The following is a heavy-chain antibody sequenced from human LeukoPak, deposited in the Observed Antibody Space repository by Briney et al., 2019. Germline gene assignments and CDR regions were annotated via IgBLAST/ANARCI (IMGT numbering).Heavy chain of an antibody. J-gene: IGHJ5*02. CDR1: GFTFSSYS. D-gene: IGHD1-26*01. Sequence: GGSLRLSCAASGFTFSSYSMNWVRQAPGKGLEWVSSISSSSSYIYYADSVKGRFTISRDNAKNSLYLQMNSLRAEDTAVYYCARGPQVGALIPWFDPWGQGTLVTVSS. CDR3: ARGPQVGALIPWFDP. V-gene: IGHV3-21*01. CDR2: ISSSSSYI.